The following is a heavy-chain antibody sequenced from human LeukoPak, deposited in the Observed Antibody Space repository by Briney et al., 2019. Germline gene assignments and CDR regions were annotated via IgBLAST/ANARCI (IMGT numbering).Heavy chain of an antibody. V-gene: IGHV3-23*01. CDR3: AKVRGVAGFFDY. CDR2: ISGSGGGT. Sequence: GGSLRLSCAASGFTFSSYAMSWVRQAPGKGLEWVSAISGSGGGTYYADSVKGRFTISRDNSKNTLYLQMNSLRAEDTAVYYCAKVRGVAGFFDYWGQGTLVTVSS. D-gene: IGHD6-19*01. J-gene: IGHJ4*02. CDR1: GFTFSSYA.